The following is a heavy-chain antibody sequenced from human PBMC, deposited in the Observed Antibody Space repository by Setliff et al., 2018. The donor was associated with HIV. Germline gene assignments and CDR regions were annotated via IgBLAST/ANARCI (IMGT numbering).Heavy chain of an antibody. J-gene: IGHJ1*01. D-gene: IGHD3-22*01. CDR1: GVTFNYSF. CDR3: ARGADASGYFYREYFQH. Sequence: ASVKVSCKASGVTFNYSFITWVRQAPGQGLEWTGGVVPTIHEATYAQKFQGRVTITADESATTVYMEMSGLTSEDTAIYYCARGADASGYFYREYFQHWGQGTLVTVSS. V-gene: IGHV1-69*13. CDR2: VVPTIHEA.